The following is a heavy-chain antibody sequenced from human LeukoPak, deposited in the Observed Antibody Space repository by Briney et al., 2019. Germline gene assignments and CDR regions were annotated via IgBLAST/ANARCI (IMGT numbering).Heavy chain of an antibody. V-gene: IGHV1-8*01. Sequence: ASVKVSCKTSGYIFTRYDINWVRQAPGQGLEWMGWMNPNTGNTVYAQKFQGRVTMTRDNSITTAYMELGSLRGDDTAVYFCARGMDTAFWGQGTLVTVSS. D-gene: IGHD5-18*01. CDR3: ARGMDTAF. CDR1: GYIFTRYD. CDR2: MNPNTGNT. J-gene: IGHJ4*02.